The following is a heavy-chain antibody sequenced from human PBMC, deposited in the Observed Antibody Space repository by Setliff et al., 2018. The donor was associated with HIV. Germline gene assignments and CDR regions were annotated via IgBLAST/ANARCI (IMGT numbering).Heavy chain of an antibody. D-gene: IGHD7-27*01. Sequence: GSLRLSCAASGFTFSNYAMSWVRQAPGEGLEWVSAILSTGERTFYADSVKGRFTISRDNSKNTVYLQMNSLRAEDTAEYYCARLGTARSFDIWGLGTLVTVSS. J-gene: IGHJ4*01. CDR1: GFTFSNYA. CDR2: ILSTGERT. CDR3: ARLGTARSFDI. V-gene: IGHV3-23*01.